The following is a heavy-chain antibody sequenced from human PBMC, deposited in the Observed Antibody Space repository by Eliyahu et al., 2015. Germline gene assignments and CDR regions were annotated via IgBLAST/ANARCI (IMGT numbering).Heavy chain of an antibody. V-gene: IGHV6-1*01. CDR2: TYYRSKWYN. D-gene: IGHD6-19*01. CDR3: ARDPAAYSSGWLNWFDP. Sequence: QVQLQQSGPGLVKPSQTLSLTCAISGDSVSSNSXAWNWIRQSPPRGLEWLGRTYYRSKWYNDYAVSVKSRITINPDTSKNQFSLQLNSVTPEDTAVYYCARDPAAYSSGWLNWFDPWGQGTLVTVSS. CDR1: GDSVSSNSXA. J-gene: IGHJ5*02.